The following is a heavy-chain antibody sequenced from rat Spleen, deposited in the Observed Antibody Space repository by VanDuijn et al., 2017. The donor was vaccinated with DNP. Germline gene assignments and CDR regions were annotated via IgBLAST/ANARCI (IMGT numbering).Heavy chain of an antibody. CDR3: ARHNYDGSYYPAY. V-gene: IGHV5-25*01. D-gene: IGHD1-12*02. Sequence: EVQLVESGGGLVQPGRSLKLSCAASGFTFSDYNMAWVRQAPKKGLEWVASISTSGGVTYYRDSVKGRFTISRDYARSTLYLQMDSLKSEDTALYYCARHNYDGSYYPAYWGQGTLVTVSS. CDR2: ISTSGGVT. CDR1: GFTFSDYN. J-gene: IGHJ3*01.